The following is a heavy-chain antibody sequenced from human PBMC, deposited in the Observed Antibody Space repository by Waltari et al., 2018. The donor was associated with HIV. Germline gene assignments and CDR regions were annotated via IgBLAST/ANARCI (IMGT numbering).Heavy chain of an antibody. V-gene: IGHV5-51*01. J-gene: IGHJ4*02. CDR3: GRRDDSGVYYTY. Sequence: EVQLVQSGAEVKKPGESLKIACQGSGYTFTNYWLGWVRQMPGKGLEWMGSHYSGDSDTRYRPSFQGQVTIPADRSITTAYLQWSSLKASDTATYYCGRRDDSGVYYTYWGQGTLVTVSS. D-gene: IGHD3-10*01. CDR1: GYTFTNYW. CDR2: HYSGDSDT.